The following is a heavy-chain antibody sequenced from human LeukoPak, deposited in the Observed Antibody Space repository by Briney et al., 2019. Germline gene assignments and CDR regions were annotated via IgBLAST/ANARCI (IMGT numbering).Heavy chain of an antibody. CDR1: GFTFSSYH. CDR2: INPDGSDK. D-gene: IGHD2-2*01. V-gene: IGHV3-7*01. J-gene: IGHJ4*02. Sequence: AGGSLRLSCAASGFTFSSYHMSWVRQAPGKGLEWVANINPDGSDKYHVESVKGRFTISRDNAKNALYLQMNSLRAEDTAVYYCARDPRQLPFWGQGTLVTVSS. CDR3: ARDPRQLPF.